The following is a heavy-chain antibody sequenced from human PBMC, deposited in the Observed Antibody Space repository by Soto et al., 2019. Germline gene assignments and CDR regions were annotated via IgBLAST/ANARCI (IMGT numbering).Heavy chain of an antibody. CDR1: GYTFTTYA. J-gene: IGHJ4*02. D-gene: IGHD2-15*01. CDR2: INAGNGNT. Sequence: QVQLVQSGAEVKKPGASVKVSCKASGYTFTTYAIHWVRQAPGQRLEWMGWINAGNGNTKYSQKFQGRVTFTRDTSATTAYMELGSLRSEDTAVYYCARDHYGGNPGGDWGQGTLVTVSS. V-gene: IGHV1-3*01. CDR3: ARDHYGGNPGGD.